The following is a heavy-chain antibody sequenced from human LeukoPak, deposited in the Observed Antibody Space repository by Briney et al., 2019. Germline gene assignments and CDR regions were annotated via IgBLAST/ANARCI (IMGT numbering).Heavy chain of an antibody. J-gene: IGHJ4*02. V-gene: IGHV3-66*01. CDR1: GFTVSSNC. CDR2: INSGGTT. D-gene: IGHD2-15*01. Sequence: PGGSLRLSCAASGFTVSSNCMNWVRQAPGKGLEWVSVINSGGTTDYADSVKGRFTISRDISENKLYLQMSSLRDDDTAVYYCARGLPGWSICLGNWGQGTLVTVSS. CDR3: ARGLPGWSICLGN.